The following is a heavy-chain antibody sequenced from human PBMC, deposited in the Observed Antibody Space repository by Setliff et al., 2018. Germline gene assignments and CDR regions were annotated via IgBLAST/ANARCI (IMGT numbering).Heavy chain of an antibody. D-gene: IGHD5-18*01. Sequence: ASVKVSCKTSGYTFTSSDINWVRQDTGQGLEWMGWMNPNNGDTGYAPKFQGRVTMTRNTSISTAYMELSSLRSEDTAVYYCARARGLRDTAMVGFDYWGQGTLVTVS. CDR3: ARARGLRDTAMVGFDY. V-gene: IGHV1-8*01. J-gene: IGHJ4*02. CDR2: MNPNNGDT. CDR1: GYTFTSSD.